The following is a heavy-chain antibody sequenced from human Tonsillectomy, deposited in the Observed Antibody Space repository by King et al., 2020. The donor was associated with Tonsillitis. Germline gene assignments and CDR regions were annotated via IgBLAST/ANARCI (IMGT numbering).Heavy chain of an antibody. CDR3: ARGRFCSSTSCYTRFLVNY. J-gene: IGHJ4*02. CDR2: ISSSVRTI. D-gene: IGHD2-2*02. Sequence: VQLVESGGGLVKPVGSLRLSCAASGFTFSDYYMSWIRQAPGNGLGWVSYISSSVRTIYSSDSVNGRFTISRYNAKNSRYLQMNSLRAEDTAVYYCARGRFCSSTSCYTRFLVNYWGQGTLVTVSS. CDR1: GFTFSDYY. V-gene: IGHV3-11*01.